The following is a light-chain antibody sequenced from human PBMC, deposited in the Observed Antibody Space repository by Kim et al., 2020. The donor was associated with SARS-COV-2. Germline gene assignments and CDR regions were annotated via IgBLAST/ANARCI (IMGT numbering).Light chain of an antibody. Sequence: QSSTISCTGTSSDVGGYNYVSWYQQHPGKAPKLMIYDVSNRPSGVSNRFYGSKSGNTASLTISGLQAEDEADYYCSSYTSSSTLWVFGGGTQLTVL. CDR1: SSDVGGYNY. CDR3: SSYTSSSTLWV. V-gene: IGLV2-14*03. J-gene: IGLJ3*02. CDR2: DVS.